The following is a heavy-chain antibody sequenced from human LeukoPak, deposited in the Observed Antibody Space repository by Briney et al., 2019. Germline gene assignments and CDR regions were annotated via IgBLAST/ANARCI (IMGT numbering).Heavy chain of an antibody. CDR3: AKVLTGSQDY. V-gene: IGHV3-23*01. Sequence: SGGSLRLSCAASGFTFSSYAMSWVRQAPGKGLEWVSTITGGENTYYADSVRGRFTISRDNSKTTLHLQMNGLRPEDTAVYYCAKVLTGSQDYWGQGTLVTVSS. D-gene: IGHD7-27*01. J-gene: IGHJ4*02. CDR2: ITGGENT. CDR1: GFTFSSYA.